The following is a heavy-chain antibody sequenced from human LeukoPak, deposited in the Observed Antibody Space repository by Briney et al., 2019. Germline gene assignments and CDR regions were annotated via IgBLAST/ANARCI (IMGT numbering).Heavy chain of an antibody. D-gene: IGHD6-13*01. CDR2: IYLGDSDT. Sequence: GESLKIPGKGSGYSFTSYWIGWVRQMPGKGLEWMGIIYLGDSDTRYSPSFQGQVTISADKSISTACLQWSSLKASDTAMYYCAAGMAARGKYYFDYWSQGTLVTVSS. CDR3: AAGMAARGKYYFDY. J-gene: IGHJ4*02. V-gene: IGHV5-51*01. CDR1: GYSFTSYW.